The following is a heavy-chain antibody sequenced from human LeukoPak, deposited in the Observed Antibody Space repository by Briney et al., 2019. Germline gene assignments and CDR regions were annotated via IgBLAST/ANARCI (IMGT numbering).Heavy chain of an antibody. Sequence: PSGTLSLTCTVSGGSISSYYWSWIRQPPGKGLEWIGYIYYSGSTNYNPSLKSRVTISVDTSKNQFSLKLSSVTAADTAVYYCARADFPYSGSYSGFDYWGQGTLVTVSS. V-gene: IGHV4-59*01. CDR3: ARADFPYSGSYSGFDY. CDR2: IYYSGST. J-gene: IGHJ4*02. D-gene: IGHD1-26*01. CDR1: GGSISSYY.